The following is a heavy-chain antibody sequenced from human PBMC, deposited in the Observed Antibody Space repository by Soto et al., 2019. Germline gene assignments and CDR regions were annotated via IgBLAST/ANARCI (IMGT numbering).Heavy chain of an antibody. V-gene: IGHV1-8*01. CDR3: SVVPAAHNYYYYYGMDI. CDR1: GYTFTSYD. Sequence: GASGKVSCKASGYTFTSYDINWVRQATGQGLEWMGWMDPNSGNTGYAQKFQGRVTMTGNTSISTAYMELSSLRSEDAVVYYCSVVPAAHNYYYYYGMDIWGQGTTVTVSS. D-gene: IGHD2-2*01. CDR2: MDPNSGNT. J-gene: IGHJ6*01.